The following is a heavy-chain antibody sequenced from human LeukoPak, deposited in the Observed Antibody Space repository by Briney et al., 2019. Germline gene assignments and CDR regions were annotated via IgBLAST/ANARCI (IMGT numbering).Heavy chain of an antibody. Sequence: GGSLRLSCAASGFTFSSYSMNWVRQAPGQGLEWVSSISSSSSYIYYADSVKGRFTISRDNAKNSLYLQMNSLRAEDTAVYYCARVGDIVVVPAAMRRYYFDYWGQGTLATVSS. J-gene: IGHJ4*02. CDR1: GFTFSSYS. V-gene: IGHV3-21*01. CDR3: ARVGDIVVVPAAMRRYYFDY. CDR2: ISSSSSYI. D-gene: IGHD2-2*01.